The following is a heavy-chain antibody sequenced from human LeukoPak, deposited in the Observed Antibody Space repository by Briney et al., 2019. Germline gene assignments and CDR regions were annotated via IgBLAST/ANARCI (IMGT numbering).Heavy chain of an antibody. D-gene: IGHD5-24*01. CDR2: INHSGST. CDR3: ARGSRDGYNAYTH. CDR1: GGSFSGYY. J-gene: IGHJ4*02. V-gene: IGHV4-34*01. Sequence: SETLSLTCAVYGGSFSGYYWSWIRQPPGKGLEWIGEINHSGSTNCNPSLKSRVTISVDTSKNQFSLKLSSVTAADTAVYYCARGSRDGYNAYTHWGQGTLVTVSS.